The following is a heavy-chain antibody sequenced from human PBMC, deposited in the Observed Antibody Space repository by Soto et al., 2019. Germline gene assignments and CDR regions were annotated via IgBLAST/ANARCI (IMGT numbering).Heavy chain of an antibody. CDR3: ATEPEGQYCSGGSCSNY. D-gene: IGHD2-15*01. V-gene: IGHV1-69*02. Sequence: QVQLVQSGAEVKKPGSSVKVSCKASGGTFSSYTISWVRQAPGQGLEWMGRIIPILGIANYAQKFQGRVTITADKSTSTAYKELSSLRSEDTAVYYCATEPEGQYCSGGSCSNYWGQGTLVTVSS. CDR2: IIPILGIA. J-gene: IGHJ4*02. CDR1: GGTFSSYT.